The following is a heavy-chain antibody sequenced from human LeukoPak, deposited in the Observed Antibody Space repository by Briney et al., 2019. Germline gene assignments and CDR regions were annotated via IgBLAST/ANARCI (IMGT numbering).Heavy chain of an antibody. V-gene: IGHV4-39*01. CDR1: GGSISSSSYY. Sequence: SETLSLTCGVSGGSISSSSYYWGWIRQPPGKGLEWVGTIYYSGSTYYNPSLKSRVTISVDTSKNQFSLKLSSVTAADTAVYYCATSYGSGSYYNILPDYWGQGTLVTVSS. CDR3: ATSYGSGSYYNILPDY. D-gene: IGHD3-10*01. CDR2: IYYSGST. J-gene: IGHJ4*02.